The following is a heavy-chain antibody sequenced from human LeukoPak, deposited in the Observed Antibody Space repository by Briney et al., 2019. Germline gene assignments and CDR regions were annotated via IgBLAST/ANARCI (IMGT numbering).Heavy chain of an antibody. V-gene: IGHV1-46*01. CDR1: GYTFTSYF. D-gene: IGHD3-10*01. CDR2: INPRGGST. Sequence: ASVKISCKASGYTFTSYFMHWMRQAPGQGPEWMGIINPRGGSTDYSQKFQDRVSMSSDTSTSTVYMELSSLRSEDTAVYYCARAIRGSKIASRYYFYYMDIWGKGTTVTVSS. J-gene: IGHJ6*03. CDR3: ARAIRGSKIASRYYFYYMDI.